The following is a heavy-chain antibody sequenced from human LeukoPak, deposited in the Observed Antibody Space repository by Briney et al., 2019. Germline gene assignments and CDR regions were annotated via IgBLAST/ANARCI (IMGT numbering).Heavy chain of an antibody. CDR1: GGSFSGYY. CDR2: INHSGST. Sequence: SETLSLTCAVYGGSFSGYYWSWIRQPPGKGLEWIGEINHSGSTNYNPSLKSRVTISVDTSKNQFSLKLSSVTAADTAVYYCARVIRDQLLLFDPWDQGTLVTVSS. J-gene: IGHJ5*02. V-gene: IGHV4-34*01. CDR3: ARVIRDQLLLFDP. D-gene: IGHD2-2*01.